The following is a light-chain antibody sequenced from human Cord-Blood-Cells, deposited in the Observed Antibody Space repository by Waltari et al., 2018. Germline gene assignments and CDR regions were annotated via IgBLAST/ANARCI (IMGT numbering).Light chain of an antibody. J-gene: IGLJ3*02. CDR1: SSDVGSYNP. V-gene: IGLV2-23*01. CDR2: EGS. CDR3: CSYAGSSTWV. Sequence: QSALTQPASVSGSPGQSITISCLGTSSDVGSYNPVSWYQQHPGKAPKLMIYEGSTRPSGVSNRCSASKSGNTASLTISGLQAEDEADYYGCSYAGSSTWVFGGGTKLTVL.